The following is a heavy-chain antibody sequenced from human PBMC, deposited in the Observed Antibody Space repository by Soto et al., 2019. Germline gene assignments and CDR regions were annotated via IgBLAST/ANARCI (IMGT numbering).Heavy chain of an antibody. CDR2: IKQDGSGK. CDR1: GFTFSIYW. D-gene: IGHD6-19*01. Sequence: GGSLRLSCAASGFTFSIYWMSWVRQAPGKGLEWVANIKQDGSGKYYVDSVKGRFTISRDNSKNTLYLQMNSLRAEDTAVYYCAKDPAASSGPKDDNWFDPWGQGTLVTVSS. V-gene: IGHV3-7*03. J-gene: IGHJ5*02. CDR3: AKDPAASSGPKDDNWFDP.